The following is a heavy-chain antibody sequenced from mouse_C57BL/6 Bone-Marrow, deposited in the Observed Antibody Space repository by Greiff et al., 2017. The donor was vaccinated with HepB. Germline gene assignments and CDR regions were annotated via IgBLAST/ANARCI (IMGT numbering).Heavy chain of an antibody. V-gene: IGHV1-81*01. CDR3: ARRGLLWWYFDV. D-gene: IGHD2-3*01. CDR2: IYPRSGNT. Sequence: QVQLKQSGAELARPGASVKLSCKASGYTFTSYGISWVKQRTGQGLEWIGEIYPRSGNTYYNEKFKGKATLTADKSSSTAYMELRSLTSEDSAVYFCARRGLLWWYFDVWGTGTTVTVSS. J-gene: IGHJ1*03. CDR1: GYTFTSYG.